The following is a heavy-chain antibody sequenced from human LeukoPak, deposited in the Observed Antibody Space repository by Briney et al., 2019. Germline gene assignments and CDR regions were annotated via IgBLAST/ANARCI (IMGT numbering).Heavy chain of an antibody. J-gene: IGHJ4*02. Sequence: ASVKVSCKASGYTFTSYSLPWVRQAPGQGLEWMGIINPSGGGTSYAQKFQGRVTMTRDTSTSTVYMEVSSLRSDDTAVYYCATVYGPFDYWGQGTLVTVSS. CDR3: ATVYGPFDY. CDR2: INPSGGGT. V-gene: IGHV1-46*01. D-gene: IGHD2/OR15-2a*01. CDR1: GYTFTSYS.